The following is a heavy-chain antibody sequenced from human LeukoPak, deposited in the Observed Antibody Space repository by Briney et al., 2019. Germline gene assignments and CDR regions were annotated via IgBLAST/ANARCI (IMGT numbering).Heavy chain of an antibody. D-gene: IGHD4-11*01. V-gene: IGHV4-39*01. J-gene: IGHJ4*01. CDR1: GGSISSSSYY. CDR3: ASVGLATVTPSDY. Sequence: SETLSLTCTVSGGSISSSSYYWGWIRQPPGKGLEWIGSIYYSGSTYYNPSLKSRVTISVDTSKNQFSLKLSSVAAADTAVYYCASVGLATVTPSDYWGHGTLVTVSS. CDR2: IYYSGST.